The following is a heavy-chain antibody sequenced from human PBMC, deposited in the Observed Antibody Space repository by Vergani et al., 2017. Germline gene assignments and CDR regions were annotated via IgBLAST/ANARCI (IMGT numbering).Heavy chain of an antibody. Sequence: EVQLVESGGGLVKPGGSLRLSCAASGFTFSSYSMNWVRQAPGKGLEWVSSISSSSSTIYYADSVKGRFTISRDNAKNSLYLQMNSLRAEDTAVYYCAREGYSSSWGSRYDAFDIWGQGTMVTVSS. CDR1: GFTFSSYS. V-gene: IGHV3-21*01. J-gene: IGHJ3*02. CDR3: AREGYSSSWGSRYDAFDI. D-gene: IGHD6-6*01. CDR2: ISSSSSTI.